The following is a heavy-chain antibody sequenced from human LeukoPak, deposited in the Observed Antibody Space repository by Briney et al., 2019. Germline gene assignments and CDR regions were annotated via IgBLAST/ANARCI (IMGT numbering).Heavy chain of an antibody. J-gene: IGHJ4*02. D-gene: IGHD6-19*01. CDR3: ARDASGGWYGAQTDY. Sequence: PGGSLRLSCAASGLTFRSYWMSWVRQAPGKGLEWVANIKQDGSEKYYVDSVKGRFTISRDNAKNSLYLQMNSLRAEDTAVYYCARDASGGWYGAQTDYWGQGTLVTVSS. CDR1: GLTFRSYW. V-gene: IGHV3-7*01. CDR2: IKQDGSEK.